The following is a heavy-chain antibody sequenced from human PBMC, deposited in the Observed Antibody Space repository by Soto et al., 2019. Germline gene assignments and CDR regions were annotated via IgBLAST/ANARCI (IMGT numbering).Heavy chain of an antibody. J-gene: IGHJ4*02. CDR3: AKVVHDFWSGYLDY. Sequence: GGSLRLSCAASGFTFSSYAMSWVRQAPGKGLEWVSAISGSGGSTYYADSVKGRFTISRDSSKNTLYLQMNSLRAEDTAVYYCAKVVHDFWSGYLDYWGQGTLVTVSS. V-gene: IGHV3-23*01. CDR1: GFTFSSYA. CDR2: ISGSGGST. D-gene: IGHD3-3*01.